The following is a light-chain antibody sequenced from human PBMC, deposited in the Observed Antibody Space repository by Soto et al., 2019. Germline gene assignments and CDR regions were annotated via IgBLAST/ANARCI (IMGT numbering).Light chain of an antibody. J-gene: IGLJ1*01. Sequence: QSVLTQPASVSGSPGQSITISCTGTSSDVGTYNYVSWYQQHSGKAPKLMIYEVSNRPSGVSNRFSGSKSGNTASLTISGLQAEDEADYYCSAYTSSPTLYVFGSGTNLTVL. CDR1: SSDVGTYNY. V-gene: IGLV2-14*01. CDR2: EVS. CDR3: SAYTSSPTLYV.